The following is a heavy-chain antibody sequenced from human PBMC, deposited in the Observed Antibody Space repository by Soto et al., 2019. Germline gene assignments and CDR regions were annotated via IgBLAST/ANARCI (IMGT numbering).Heavy chain of an antibody. Sequence: VASVKVSCKASGYTFTGYYMHWVRQAPGQGLEWMGWINPNSGGTNYAQKFQGRVTMTRDTSISTAYMELSRLRSDDTAVYYCAIDLGYWSCGSCYNWFDPWGQRTLVTVSS. D-gene: IGHD2-15*01. CDR1: GYTFTGYY. CDR2: INPNSGGT. CDR3: AIDLGYWSCGSCYNWFDP. J-gene: IGHJ5*02. V-gene: IGHV1-2*02.